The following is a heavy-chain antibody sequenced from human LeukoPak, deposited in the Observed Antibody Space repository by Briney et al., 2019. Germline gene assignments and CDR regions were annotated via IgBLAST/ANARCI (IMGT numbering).Heavy chain of an antibody. Sequence: SETLSLTCAVYGGSFSGYYWSWIRQPPGKGLEWLGEINHSGSTNYNPSLKSRVTISVDTSKNQFSLKLSSVTAADTAVYYCASRGYSYGYRSSDYWGQGTLVTVSS. D-gene: IGHD5-18*01. CDR3: ASRGYSYGYRSSDY. V-gene: IGHV4-34*01. J-gene: IGHJ4*02. CDR2: INHSGST. CDR1: GGSFSGYY.